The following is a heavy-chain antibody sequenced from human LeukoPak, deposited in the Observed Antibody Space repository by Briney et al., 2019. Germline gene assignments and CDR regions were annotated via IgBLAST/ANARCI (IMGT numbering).Heavy chain of an antibody. V-gene: IGHV3-48*04. Sequence: PRGTLRPSCAASGFGFVSISIPGVAEAPGKGLEWLSYSSTVTGNIYYADSVKGRFTISRDNAKSSLNLQMSSLRAEDTAVYFCATTGNFYDMDVWGKGTTVTVSS. D-gene: IGHD1-1*01. CDR1: GFGFVSIS. J-gene: IGHJ6*03. CDR2: SSTVTGNI. CDR3: ATTGNFYDMDV.